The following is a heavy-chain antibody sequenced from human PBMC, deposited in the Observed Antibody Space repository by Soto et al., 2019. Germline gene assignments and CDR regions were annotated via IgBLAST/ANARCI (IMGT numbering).Heavy chain of an antibody. CDR1: GYTFTSYS. D-gene: IGHD4-4*01. Sequence: ASVKVSCKASGYTFTSYSMHWVLQAPGQRLEWMGWINAGNGNTKYSQKFQGRVTITRDTSASTAYMELSSLRSEDTAVYYCASETLYSNYVAYYGMDVWGQGTTVTVSS. CDR3: ASETLYSNYVAYYGMDV. V-gene: IGHV1-3*01. CDR2: INAGNGNT. J-gene: IGHJ6*02.